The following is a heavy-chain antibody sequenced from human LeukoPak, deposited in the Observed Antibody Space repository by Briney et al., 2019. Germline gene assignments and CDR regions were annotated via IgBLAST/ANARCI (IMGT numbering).Heavy chain of an antibody. CDR3: ARLAAAGHYYYYYYMDV. CDR2: IYYSGST. CDR1: GGSISSYY. J-gene: IGHJ6*03. Sequence: SETLSLTCTVSGGSISSYYWSWIRQPPGKGLEWIGYIYYSGSTNYNPSLKSRVTISVDTSKNQFSLKLSSVTAADTAVYYCARLAAAGHYYYYYYMDVWDKGTTVTISS. V-gene: IGHV4-59*12. D-gene: IGHD6-13*01.